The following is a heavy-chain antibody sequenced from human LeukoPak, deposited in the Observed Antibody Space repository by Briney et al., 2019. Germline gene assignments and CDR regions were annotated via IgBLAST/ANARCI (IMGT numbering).Heavy chain of an antibody. CDR2: INWNGGSP. Sequence: PGGSLRLSCVASGFTFDDYGMTWVRQAPGQGLEWVSFINWNGGSPGYADSVRGRFTISRDNSKNTLFLQMNNLRVEDMAVFYCAKDWNWAIDYWGQGTLVTVSS. V-gene: IGHV3-20*04. CDR3: AKDWNWAIDY. D-gene: IGHD1-7*01. J-gene: IGHJ4*02. CDR1: GFTFDDYG.